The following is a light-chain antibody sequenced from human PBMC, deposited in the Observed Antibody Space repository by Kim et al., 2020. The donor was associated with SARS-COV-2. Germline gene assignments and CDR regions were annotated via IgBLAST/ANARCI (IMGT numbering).Light chain of an antibody. CDR1: QSVSSI. V-gene: IGKV3-15*01. CDR2: GAS. CDR3: QQYNYWPRT. J-gene: IGKJ2*01. Sequence: SVSPAGTAPPSGRPSQSVSSIFSCYQQKPGQAPRLLVYGASTRATGIPVSFSGSWSGTEFTLTISILQAEDFAVYYCQQYNYWPRTFGQGTKLEI.